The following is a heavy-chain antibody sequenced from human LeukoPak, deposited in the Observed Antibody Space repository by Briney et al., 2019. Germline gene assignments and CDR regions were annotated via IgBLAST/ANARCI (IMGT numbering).Heavy chain of an antibody. D-gene: IGHD4-17*01. J-gene: IGHJ3*02. Sequence: GESLKISCKGSGYSVTSYWIGWVRQMPGKGLECIGIIYLGDSDTRYSPSFQGQVTISADKSISTAYLQWSSLKASDTAMYYCARETTVTGAAFDIWGQGTMVTVSS. V-gene: IGHV5-51*01. CDR1: GYSVTSYW. CDR2: IYLGDSDT. CDR3: ARETTVTGAAFDI.